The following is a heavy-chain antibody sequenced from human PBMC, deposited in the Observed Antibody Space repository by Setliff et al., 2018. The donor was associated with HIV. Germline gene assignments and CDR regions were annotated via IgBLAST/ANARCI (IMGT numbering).Heavy chain of an antibody. J-gene: IGHJ4*02. CDR3: ARFARDPTD. CDR1: GASITSSY. Sequence: SETLSLPCTVSGASITSSYWTWIRQSPGRGLEYLGYIYYSGDSNYSPSLKSRLSMSLDASTSQFSLRLNSLTAADTAMYYCARFARDPTDWGRGILVTVSS. CDR2: IYYSGDS. V-gene: IGHV4-59*08.